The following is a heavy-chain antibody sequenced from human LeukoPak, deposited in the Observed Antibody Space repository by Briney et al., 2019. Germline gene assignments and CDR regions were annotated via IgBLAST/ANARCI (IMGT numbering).Heavy chain of an antibody. J-gene: IGHJ4*02. CDR2: LNWNGAST. CDR3: ARVQWELRTNDY. V-gene: IGHV3-20*04. CDR1: GFTFDDYG. Sequence: GSLRLSCAASGFTFDDYGLSWVRQVPGKGLEWVSGLNWNGASTGYADSVKGRFTISRDNAKNSLYLQMNSLRAEDTAVYYCARVQWELRTNDYWGQGTLVTVSS. D-gene: IGHD1-26*01.